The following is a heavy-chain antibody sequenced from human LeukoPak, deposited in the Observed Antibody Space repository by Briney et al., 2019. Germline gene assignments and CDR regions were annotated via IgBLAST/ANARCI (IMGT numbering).Heavy chain of an antibody. Sequence: GGSLRLSCAASGFTFSNFHMTWVRQSPGKGLEWVSAISDSGGNTWYAASVKGRFTISRDNSKNTVYLQMNSLRAEDTAVYYCAKELRSISATTGFDYWGQGTLVTVSS. CDR1: GFTFSNFH. CDR2: ISDSGGNT. J-gene: IGHJ4*02. D-gene: IGHD1-20*01. V-gene: IGHV3-23*01. CDR3: AKELRSISATTGFDY.